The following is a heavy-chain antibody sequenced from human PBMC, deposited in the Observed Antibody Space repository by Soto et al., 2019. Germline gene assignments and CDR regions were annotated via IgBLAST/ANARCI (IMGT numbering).Heavy chain of an antibody. CDR2: IYPGDSDT. D-gene: IGHD3-10*01. V-gene: IGHV5-51*01. Sequence: GESLKISCKGSGYSFTSYWIGWVRQMPGKGLEWMGIIYPGDSDTRYSPSFQGQVTISADKSISTAYLQWRSLKAPDTAMYYCRAPAGGGSCGRGCYSNRGQGTLVTVSS. CDR3: RAPAGGGSCGRGCYSN. CDR1: GYSFTSYW. J-gene: IGHJ4*01.